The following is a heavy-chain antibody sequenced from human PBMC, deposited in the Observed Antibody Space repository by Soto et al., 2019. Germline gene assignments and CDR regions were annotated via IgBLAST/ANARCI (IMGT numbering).Heavy chain of an antibody. D-gene: IGHD3-3*02. CDR2: IGGGDDI. CDR3: AKDSISYNGIYDAFDV. J-gene: IGHJ3*01. Sequence: GFPRLSCEASGFTFSNYAMAWVRQTPGEGPEWVSTIGGGDDIFYAESVQGRFIISRDDSRSTMYLQMDNLRVEDTAIYFCAKDSISYNGIYDAFDVWGQGTVVTVSS. V-gene: IGHV3-23*01. CDR1: GFTFSNYA.